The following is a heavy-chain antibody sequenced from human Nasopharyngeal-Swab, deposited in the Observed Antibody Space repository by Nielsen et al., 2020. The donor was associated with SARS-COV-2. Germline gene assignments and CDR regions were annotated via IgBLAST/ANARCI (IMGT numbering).Heavy chain of an antibody. J-gene: IGHJ6*02. CDR3: AVAWGEYSSSSKSNYYGMDV. Sequence: VRQMPGKGLEWMGLTNPDGSDTRYSPSFQGQVTISVDKSISTIYLQWSSLKASDTAMYYCAVAWGEYSSSSKSNYYGMDVWGQGTTVTVSS. D-gene: IGHD6-6*01. CDR2: TNPDGSDT. V-gene: IGHV5-51*01.